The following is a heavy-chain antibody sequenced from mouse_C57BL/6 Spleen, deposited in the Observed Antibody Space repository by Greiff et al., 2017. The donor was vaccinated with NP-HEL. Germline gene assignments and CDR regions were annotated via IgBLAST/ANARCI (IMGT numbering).Heavy chain of an antibody. CDR3: ARSKSGYDGDYAMDY. V-gene: IGHV1-69*01. CDR1: GYTFTSYW. CDR2: IDPSDSYT. J-gene: IGHJ4*01. D-gene: IGHD2-2*01. Sequence: QVQLQQSGAELVMPGASVKLSCKASGYTFTSYWMHWVKQRPGQGLEWIGEIDPSDSYTNYNQKFKGKSTLTVDKSSSTAYMQLSSLTSEDSAVYYCARSKSGYDGDYAMDYWGQGTSVTVSS.